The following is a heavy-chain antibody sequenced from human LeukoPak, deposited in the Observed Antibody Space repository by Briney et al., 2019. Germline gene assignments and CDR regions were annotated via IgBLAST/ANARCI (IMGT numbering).Heavy chain of an antibody. CDR3: ARDVQWLVRY. CDR2: ISSSSSYI. J-gene: IGHJ4*02. Sequence: PGGSLRLSCTASGFTFSSYWMSWVRQAPGKGLEWVSSISSSSSYIYYADSVKGRFTISRDNAKNSLYLQMNSLRAEDTAVYYCARDVQWLVRYWGQGTLVTVSS. D-gene: IGHD6-19*01. V-gene: IGHV3-21*01. CDR1: GFTFSSYW.